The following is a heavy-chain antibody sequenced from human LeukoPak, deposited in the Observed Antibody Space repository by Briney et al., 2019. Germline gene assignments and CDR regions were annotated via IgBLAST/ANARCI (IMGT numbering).Heavy chain of an antibody. V-gene: IGHV4-59*08. CDR3: ARHGLKLVGASTIYFDN. Sequence: SETLSLTCSVSGGSISNNYWSWIRQSPEKGLEWIGCIHSSGSTDYNPSFKSRVVVSVDTSKNQFSLKLYSVTAADTAVYYCARHGLKLVGASTIYFDNWGQGTLVTVSS. J-gene: IGHJ4*02. CDR1: GGSISNNY. D-gene: IGHD1-26*01. CDR2: IHSSGST.